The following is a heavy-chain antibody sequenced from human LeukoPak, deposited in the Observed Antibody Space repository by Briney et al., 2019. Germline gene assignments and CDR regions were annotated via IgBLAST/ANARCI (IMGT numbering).Heavy chain of an antibody. J-gene: IGHJ4*02. V-gene: IGHV3-15*01. Sequence: PGGSLRLSCAASGFTFSNAWMSWVRQAPGKGLEWVGRIKSKTDGGTTDYAAPVKGRFTISRDDSKNTLYLQMNSLKTEDTAVYYCTVDEWQQPTDESPSDYWGQGTLVTVSS. D-gene: IGHD6-13*01. CDR1: GFTFSNAW. CDR2: IKSKTDGGTT. CDR3: TVDEWQQPTDESPSDY.